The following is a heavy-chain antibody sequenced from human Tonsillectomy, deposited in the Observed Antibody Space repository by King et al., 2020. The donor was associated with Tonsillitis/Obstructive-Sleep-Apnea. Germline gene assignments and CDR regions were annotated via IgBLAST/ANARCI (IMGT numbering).Heavy chain of an antibody. D-gene: IGHD3-22*01. CDR3: ARRDAVVVITFDY. J-gene: IGHJ4*02. V-gene: IGHV4-39*01. Sequence: LQLQESGPGLVKPSETLSLTCTVSGGSISSSSYYWGWIRQPPGKGLGWIGSIYYSGSTYYNPSLKSRVTISVDTSKNQFSLKLSSVTAADTAVYYCARRDAVVVITFDYWGQGTLVTVSS. CDR2: IYYSGST. CDR1: GGSISSSSYY.